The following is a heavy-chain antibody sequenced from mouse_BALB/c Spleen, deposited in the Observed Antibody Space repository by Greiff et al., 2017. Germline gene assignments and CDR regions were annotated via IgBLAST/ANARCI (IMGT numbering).Heavy chain of an antibody. CDR1: GFNIKDTY. CDR3: ASGPSSAY. CDR2: IDPANGNT. Sequence: EVKLMESGAELVKPGASVKLSCTASGFNIKDTYMHWVKQRPEQGLEWIGRIDPANGNTKYDPKFQGKATITADTSSNTAYLQLSSLTSEDTAVYYCASGPSSAYWGQGTLVTVSA. J-gene: IGHJ3*01. V-gene: IGHV14-3*02.